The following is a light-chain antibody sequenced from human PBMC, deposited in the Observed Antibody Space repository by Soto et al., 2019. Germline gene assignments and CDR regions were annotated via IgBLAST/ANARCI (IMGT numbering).Light chain of an antibody. CDR2: GAS. CDR3: QQYGSSPTWT. CDR1: QSVSRSY. J-gene: IGKJ1*01. Sequence: EIVLTQSPGTLSLSPWERATLSCRASQSVSRSYLAWYQQKPGQAPRLLIYGASSRATGIPDRFSGSGSGTDFTLTISRLKPEDFAVYYCQQYGSSPTWTFCQGTRVEIK. V-gene: IGKV3-20*01.